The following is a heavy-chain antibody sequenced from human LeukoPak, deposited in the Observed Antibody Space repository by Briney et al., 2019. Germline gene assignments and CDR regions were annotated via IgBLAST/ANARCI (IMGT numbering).Heavy chain of an antibody. Sequence: PGGSLGLSCAASGFTFSSYEMNWVRQAPGKGLEWVSYISSSGSTIYYADSVKGRFTISRDNAKNSLYLQMNSLRAEDTAVYYCAVATIKDYFDYWGQGTLVTVSS. J-gene: IGHJ4*02. CDR2: ISSSGSTI. CDR3: AVATIKDYFDY. D-gene: IGHD5-24*01. V-gene: IGHV3-48*03. CDR1: GFTFSSYE.